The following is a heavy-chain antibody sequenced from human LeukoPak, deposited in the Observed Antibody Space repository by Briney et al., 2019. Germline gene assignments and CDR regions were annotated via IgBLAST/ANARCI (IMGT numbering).Heavy chain of an antibody. CDR1: GFTFSSYW. J-gene: IGHJ6*02. D-gene: IGHD2-2*01. CDR3: ARDSYCSSTSCQYYYYGMDV. CDR2: IKQDGSEK. V-gene: IGHV3-7*01. Sequence: GGSLRPSCAASGFTFSSYWMSWVRQAPGKGLEWVANIKQDGSEKYYVDSVKGRFTISRDNAKNSLYLQMNSLRAEDTAVYYCARDSYCSSTSCQYYYYGMDVWGQGTTVTVSS.